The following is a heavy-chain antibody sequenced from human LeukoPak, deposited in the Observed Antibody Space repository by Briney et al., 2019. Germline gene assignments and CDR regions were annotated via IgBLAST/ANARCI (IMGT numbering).Heavy chain of an antibody. D-gene: IGHD2-2*01. Sequence: GGSLRLSCAASGFTFSSYAMHWVRQAPGKGLEYVSAISSNGGSTYYANSVKGRFTISRDNSKNALYLQMGSLRAEDMAVYYCARVGKDIVVVPAASSCWFDPWGQGTLVTVSS. J-gene: IGHJ5*02. CDR2: ISSNGGST. V-gene: IGHV3-64*01. CDR3: ARVGKDIVVVPAASSCWFDP. CDR1: GFTFSSYA.